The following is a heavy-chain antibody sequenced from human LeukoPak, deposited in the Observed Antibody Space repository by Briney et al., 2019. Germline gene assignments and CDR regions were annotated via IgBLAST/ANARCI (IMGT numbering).Heavy chain of an antibody. J-gene: IGHJ4*02. CDR2: IIPILGIA. CDR3: ARGYYDSSGYYSDY. CDR1: GGTFSSYA. Sequence: SVKVSCKASGGTFSSYAISWVRQAPGQGLEWMGRIIPILGIANYAQKFQGRVTITADKSTSTAYMELSSLRSEDTAVYYCARGYYDSSGYYSDYWGQGTLVTVSS. D-gene: IGHD3-22*01. V-gene: IGHV1-69*04.